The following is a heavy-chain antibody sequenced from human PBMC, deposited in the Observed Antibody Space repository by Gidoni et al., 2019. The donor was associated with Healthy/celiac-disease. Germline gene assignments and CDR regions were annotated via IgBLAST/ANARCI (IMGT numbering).Heavy chain of an antibody. D-gene: IGHD6-19*01. V-gene: IGHV1-46*01. J-gene: IGHJ4*02. CDR2: INPSGGST. CDR3: ARVNSSGWYIFDY. CDR1: GSTFTSYY. Sequence: QVQLVQSGAEVKKPGYSVQVSCRASGSTFTSYYMHWVRRAPGQVLEFMGIINPSGGSTSYAQKFQGRVTMTRDTSTSTVYMELSSLRSEDTAVYYCARVNSSGWYIFDYWGQGTLVTVSS.